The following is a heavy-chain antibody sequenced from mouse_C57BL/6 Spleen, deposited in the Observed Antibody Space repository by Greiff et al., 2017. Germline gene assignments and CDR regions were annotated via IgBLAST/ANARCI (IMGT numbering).Heavy chain of an antibody. CDR2: IHPNSGST. D-gene: IGHD3-1*01. Sequence: QVQLQQPGAELVKPGASVKLSCKASGYTFTSYWMHWVKQRPGQGLEWIGMIHPNSGSTNYNEKFKSKTTLTVDKSSSTAYMQLSSLTSEDSAVYYCARAGSGAMDYWGQGTSVTVSS. CDR3: ARAGSGAMDY. J-gene: IGHJ4*01. V-gene: IGHV1-64*01. CDR1: GYTFTSYW.